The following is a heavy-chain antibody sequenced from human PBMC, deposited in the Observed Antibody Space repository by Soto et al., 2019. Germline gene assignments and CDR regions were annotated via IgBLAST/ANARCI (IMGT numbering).Heavy chain of an antibody. CDR3: ARAPLQTIFGVVTYYYYYGMDI. CDR2: IYYSGST. Sequence: SETLSLTCTVSGGSISSGDYYWSWIRQPPGKGLEWIGYIYYSGSTYYNPSLKSRVTISVDTSKNQFSLKLSSVTAADTAVYYCARAPLQTIFGVVTYYYYYGMDIWGQGTTVTVSS. D-gene: IGHD3-3*01. V-gene: IGHV4-30-4*01. J-gene: IGHJ6*02. CDR1: GGSISSGDYY.